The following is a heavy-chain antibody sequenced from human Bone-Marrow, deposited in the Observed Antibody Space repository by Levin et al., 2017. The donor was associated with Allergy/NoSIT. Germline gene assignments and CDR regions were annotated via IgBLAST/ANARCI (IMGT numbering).Heavy chain of an antibody. Sequence: GGSLRLSCKASGGSFRTYAISWVRQAPGQGLEWMGGIFPPFGATNYAQKFQGRVTFTADESSTTAYMELRSLRSDEDTAVYYCAREGYNDILNGPGKGYGLDVWGQGTTVTVSS. CDR1: GGSFRTYA. V-gene: IGHV1-69*01. CDR3: AREGYNDILNGPGKGYGLDV. D-gene: IGHD3-9*01. J-gene: IGHJ6*02. CDR2: IFPPFGAT.